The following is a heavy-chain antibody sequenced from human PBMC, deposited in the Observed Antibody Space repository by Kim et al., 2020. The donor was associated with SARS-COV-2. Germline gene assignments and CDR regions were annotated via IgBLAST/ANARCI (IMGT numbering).Heavy chain of an antibody. J-gene: IGHJ2*01. CDR1: GYNFNNYW. CDR2: LYPGDSDA. CDR3: SRLGANDYGDWYFDL. V-gene: IGHV5-51*01. Sequence: GESLKISCQITGYNFNNYWIGWVRQVPGEGLKWMAMLYPGDSDARYSPSFQGHVTISADNAFSTAYLPWDSLEVSDSGTYFCSRLGANDYGDWYFDLWGRGTLVTVSS. D-gene: IGHD4-17*01.